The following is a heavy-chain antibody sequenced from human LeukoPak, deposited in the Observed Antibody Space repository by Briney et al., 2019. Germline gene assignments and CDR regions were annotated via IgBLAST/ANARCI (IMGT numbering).Heavy chain of an antibody. CDR1: GASITSASRC. CDR3: AREMGHALTELDC. CDR2: IYYSGIT. V-gene: IGHV4-39*06. J-gene: IGHJ4*02. Sequence: PSETLSLTCSVSGASITSASRCWGWLRQPPGKGLEWIVTIYYSGITYYNPTRKRQITIAMDTTKYPFTLRVSSVTAADTAFYYCAREMGHALTELDCWGQGTLVTVSS. D-gene: IGHD3-9*01.